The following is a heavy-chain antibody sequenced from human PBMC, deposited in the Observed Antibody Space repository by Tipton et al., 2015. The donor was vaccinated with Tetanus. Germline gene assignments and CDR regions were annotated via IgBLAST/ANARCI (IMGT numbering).Heavy chain of an antibody. CDR1: GGSISSGGYY. D-gene: IGHD3-10*01. J-gene: IGHJ4*02. CDR2: IYYSGST. Sequence: TLSLTCTVSGGSISSGGYYWSWIRQHPGKGLEWIGYIYYSGSTYYNPSLKSRVTISVDTSKNQFSLKLSSVTAADTAVYYCARGFRPRRTHSVEYYFDYWGQGTLVTVSS. CDR3: ARGFRPRRTHSVEYYFDY. V-gene: IGHV4-31*02.